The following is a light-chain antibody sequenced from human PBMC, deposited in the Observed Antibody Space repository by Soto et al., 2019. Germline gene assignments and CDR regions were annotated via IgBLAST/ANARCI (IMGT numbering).Light chain of an antibody. CDR2: DVS. Sequence: DIQMTHSLSTLSAYVEDRVTITCRASQSLSGWLAWYQQKPGKAPKLLIYDVSSLQSGVPSRLSGSESGTDFTLTISSLQPEDFATHYCQQSYSTPWTFGQGTKVDIK. CDR1: QSLSGW. CDR3: QQSYSTPWT. J-gene: IGKJ1*01. V-gene: IGKV1-39*01.